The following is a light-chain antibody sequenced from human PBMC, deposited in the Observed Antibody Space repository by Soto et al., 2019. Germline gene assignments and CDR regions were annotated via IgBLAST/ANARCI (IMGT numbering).Light chain of an antibody. CDR1: SSDVGGYNY. J-gene: IGLJ1*01. CDR2: EVI. V-gene: IGLV2-14*01. CDR3: SSYTRRSTLV. Sequence: QSALTQPASVSGSPGQSITISCTGTSSDVGGYNYVSWYQQHPGEAPKLIICEVINRPSGVSNRFSGSKSGNTASLTISGLQAEDEADYYCSSYTRRSTLVFGNGTKVTVL.